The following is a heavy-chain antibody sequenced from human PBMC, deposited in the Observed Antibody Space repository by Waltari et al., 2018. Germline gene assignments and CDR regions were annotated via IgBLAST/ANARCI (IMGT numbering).Heavy chain of an antibody. CDR2: ISAYNGNT. V-gene: IGHV1-18*01. D-gene: IGHD6-6*01. CDR1: GYTSTSYG. Sequence: QVQLVQSGGEMKKPGASVKVSCKASGYTSTSYGISWVRQAPGQWLEWMGWISAYNGNTKYAQKCQGRGSMTTETSTNTGDMELRSLRSDDTAVYYCASPSYSSSSGDAFDIWGQGTMVTVSS. CDR3: ASPSYSSSSGDAFDI. J-gene: IGHJ3*02.